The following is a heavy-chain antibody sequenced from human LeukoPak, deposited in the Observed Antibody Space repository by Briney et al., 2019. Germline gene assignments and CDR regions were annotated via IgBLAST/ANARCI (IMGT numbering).Heavy chain of an antibody. J-gene: IGHJ4*02. Sequence: GGSLRLSCVASGFTFSSHAMTWVRQAPGKGLEWVSAISISGDTTYYADSVKGRFTISRDNSKNSLYLQMNSLRAEDTAVYYCAKGSAVADLYFDYWGQGTLVTVSS. D-gene: IGHD6-19*01. CDR2: ISISGDTT. CDR1: GFTFSSHA. CDR3: AKGSAVADLYFDY. V-gene: IGHV3-23*01.